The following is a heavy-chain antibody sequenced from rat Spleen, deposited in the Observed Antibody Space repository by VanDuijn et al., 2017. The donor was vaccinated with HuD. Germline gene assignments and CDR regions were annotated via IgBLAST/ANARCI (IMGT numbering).Heavy chain of an antibody. CDR1: GFTFSNYG. D-gene: IGHD5-1*01. J-gene: IGHJ1*01. V-gene: IGHV5-20*01. CDR3: TTDWEGYWYFDF. Sequence: EVQLVESGGGLVQPGRSMKLSCAASGFTFSNYGMAWVRQAPKKGLEWVAYISYDGGSTYYRNSVKGRFTISRDNAKSTLYLQMDSLRSEDTATYYCTTDWEGYWYFDFWGPGTMVTVSS. CDR2: ISYDGGST.